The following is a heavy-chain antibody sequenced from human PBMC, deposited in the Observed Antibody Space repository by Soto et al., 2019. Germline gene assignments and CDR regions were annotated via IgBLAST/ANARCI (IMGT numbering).Heavy chain of an antibody. J-gene: IGHJ4*02. Sequence: QVQLQESGPGLVKPSQTLSLTCTVSGGSISSGDYYWSWIRQPPGKGLEWLGYIFHSGNTYYNTSLKSRVTISVDTSKNQFSLKLRSVTAADTAVYYCARRTPYSNYVDYWGQGTLVTVSS. CDR2: IFHSGNT. V-gene: IGHV4-30-4*01. D-gene: IGHD4-4*01. CDR3: ARRTPYSNYVDY. CDR1: GGSISSGDYY.